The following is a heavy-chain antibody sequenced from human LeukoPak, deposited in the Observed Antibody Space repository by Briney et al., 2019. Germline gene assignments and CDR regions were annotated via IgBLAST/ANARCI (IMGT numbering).Heavy chain of an antibody. Sequence: GGSLRLSRAASGFTFSSYAMSWVRQAPGKGLEWVSHITGSGRNTYYADSVKGRFTVSRDNSKSTMYLQMNSLRADDTAVYYCAKEIGSSTFFDYWGQGTRVTVSS. D-gene: IGHD6-19*01. CDR2: ITGSGRNT. CDR1: GFTFSSYA. CDR3: AKEIGSSTFFDY. V-gene: IGHV3-23*01. J-gene: IGHJ4*02.